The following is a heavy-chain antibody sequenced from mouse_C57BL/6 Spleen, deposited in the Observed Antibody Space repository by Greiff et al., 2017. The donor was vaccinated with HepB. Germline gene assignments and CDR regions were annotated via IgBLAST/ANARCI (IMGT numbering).Heavy chain of an antibody. CDR3: AKRHGSDVYYYAMDY. CDR1: GYTFTGYW. Sequence: VKVVESGAELLKPGASVKLSCKATGYTFTGYWIEWVKQRPGHGLEWIGEILPGSGSTNYNEKFKGKATFTADTSSNTAYMQLSSLTTEDSAIYYCAKRHGSDVYYYAMDYWGQGTSVTVSS. J-gene: IGHJ4*01. V-gene: IGHV1-9*01. CDR2: ILPGSGST.